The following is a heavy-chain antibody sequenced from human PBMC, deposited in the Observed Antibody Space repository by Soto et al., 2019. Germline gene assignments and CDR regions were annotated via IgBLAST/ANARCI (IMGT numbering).Heavy chain of an antibody. Sequence: ASVKVSCKASGYTFTSYYMHXVRXAPXQGLEWMGIINPSGGRTSYAQKFQGRVTMTRDTSTSTVYMELSSLRSEDTAVYYCARVREYSSSSGYYGMDVWGQGTTVTVSS. D-gene: IGHD6-6*01. CDR1: GYTFTSYY. CDR2: INPSGGRT. CDR3: ARVREYSSSSGYYGMDV. V-gene: IGHV1-46*01. J-gene: IGHJ6*02.